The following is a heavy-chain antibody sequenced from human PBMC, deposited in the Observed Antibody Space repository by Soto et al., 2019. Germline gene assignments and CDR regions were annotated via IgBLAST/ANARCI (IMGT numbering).Heavy chain of an antibody. D-gene: IGHD1-1*01. CDR1: RDTFDSYA. CDR3: AAGGKNGYIK. J-gene: IGHJ4*02. CDR2: IIPILGTT. Sequence: QVQLEQSGAEERMPGSSVKVSYKASRDTFDSYAMTWVRLAPGQGLEWMGGIIPILGTTKYAQKFQGRVTMTADESTSTAYMELSSLRSEDGAVYYCAAGGKNGYIKWGQGTQVTVSS. V-gene: IGHV1-69*01.